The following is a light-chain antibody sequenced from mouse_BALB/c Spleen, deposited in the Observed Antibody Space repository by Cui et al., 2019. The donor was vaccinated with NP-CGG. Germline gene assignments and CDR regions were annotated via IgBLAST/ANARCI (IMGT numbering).Light chain of an antibody. V-gene: IGLV1*01. CDR3: ALWYSNHWV. J-gene: IGLJ1*01. Sequence: QAVVTHASALTTSPGKTITLTCRSSTGAVTTSNYANWVQEKPDHLFTGLIGGTNNRAPGVPARFSGSLIGDKAALTITGAQTEDEAIYFCALWYSNHWVFGGGTKLTVL. CDR2: GTN. CDR1: TGAVTTSNY.